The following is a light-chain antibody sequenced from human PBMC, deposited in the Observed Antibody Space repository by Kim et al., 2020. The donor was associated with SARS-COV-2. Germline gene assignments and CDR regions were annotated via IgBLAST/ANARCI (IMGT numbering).Light chain of an antibody. CDR1: QSVTSSY. Sequence: EIVLTQSPGTLSLSPGERATLTCRASQSVTSSYLWWYQQKPGQPPRLLIYAASNRATGIPDRFSGSGSGTDFTLTISRLESEDLAVYYCQQYCTYPRTFGQGTKMEIK. CDR3: QQYCTYPRT. J-gene: IGKJ1*01. V-gene: IGKV3-20*01. CDR2: AAS.